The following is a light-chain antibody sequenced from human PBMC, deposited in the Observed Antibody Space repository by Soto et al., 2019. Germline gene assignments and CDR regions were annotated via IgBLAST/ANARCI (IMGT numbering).Light chain of an antibody. V-gene: IGKV1-39*01. Sequence: DIQMTQSPASLSASVGDRVTISCRASQSIGRNLNWYQQKPGKAPTLLIFTSSSLQSGVPSRFSGSGSGTDFTLTISSLEPEDFGVYYCQQRSNWPPITFGQGTRLEIK. CDR1: QSIGRN. J-gene: IGKJ5*01. CDR3: QQRSNWPPIT. CDR2: TSS.